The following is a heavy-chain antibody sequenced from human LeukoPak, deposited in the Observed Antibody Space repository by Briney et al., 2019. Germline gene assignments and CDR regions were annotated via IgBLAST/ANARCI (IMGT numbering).Heavy chain of an antibody. Sequence: SETLSLTCTVSGASISSYYWSWIRQPAGKGLEWIGRVYSSGSTNYNPSLKSRVTMSEDTSKNQFSLKLRSVTAAGTAVYYCARDPDGYNWFDSWGQGTQVTVST. D-gene: IGHD1-14*01. CDR2: VYSSGST. J-gene: IGHJ5*01. V-gene: IGHV4-4*07. CDR3: ARDPDGYNWFDS. CDR1: GASISSYY.